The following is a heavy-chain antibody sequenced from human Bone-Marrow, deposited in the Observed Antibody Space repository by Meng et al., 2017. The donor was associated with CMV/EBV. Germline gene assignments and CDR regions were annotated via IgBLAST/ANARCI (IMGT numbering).Heavy chain of an antibody. V-gene: IGHV3-23*01. J-gene: IGHJ1*01. CDR3: AKGVGVVVPAARYFQH. Sequence: GESLRLSCAASGFTFSSYAMSWVRQAPGKGLEWVSAISGSGGSTYYADSVKGRFTISRDNSKNTLYLQMNSLRAEDTAVYYCAKGVGVVVPAARYFQHWGQGTLVTVSS. D-gene: IGHD2-2*01. CDR2: ISGSGGST. CDR1: GFTFSSYA.